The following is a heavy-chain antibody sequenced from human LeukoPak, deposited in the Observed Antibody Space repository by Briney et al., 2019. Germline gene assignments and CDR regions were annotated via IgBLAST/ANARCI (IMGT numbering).Heavy chain of an antibody. D-gene: IGHD2-15*01. J-gene: IGHJ4*02. CDR2: IYYSGST. CDR1: GGSISSSSYY. V-gene: IGHV4-39*01. Sequence: SETLSLTCTVSGGSISSSSYYWGWIRQPPGKGLEWIGSIYYSGSTYYNPSLKSRVTISVDTSKNQFSLKLSSVTAADTAVYYCARTLLPTRGLRPYYFDYWGQGTLVTVSP. CDR3: ARTLLPTRGLRPYYFDY.